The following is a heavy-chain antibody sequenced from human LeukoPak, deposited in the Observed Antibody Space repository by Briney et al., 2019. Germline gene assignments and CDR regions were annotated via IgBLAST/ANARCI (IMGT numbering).Heavy chain of an antibody. CDR2: IYPGDSDT. D-gene: IGHD3-9*01. V-gene: IGHV5-51*01. CDR3: ASLTGTDAFDI. Sequence: GESLKISCKGSGYSFSSYWIGWVRQMPGKGLEWMGIIYPGDSDTRYSPSFQGQVTISADKSISTAYLLWSSLKASDTAIYYCASLTGTDAFDIWGQGTMVTVSS. J-gene: IGHJ3*02. CDR1: GYSFSSYW.